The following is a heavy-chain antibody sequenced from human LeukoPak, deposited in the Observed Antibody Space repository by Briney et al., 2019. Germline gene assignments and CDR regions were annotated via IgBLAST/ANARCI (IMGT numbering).Heavy chain of an antibody. D-gene: IGHD3-22*01. CDR1: GFSFMNAW. CDR3: LRMGSSAYTLI. V-gene: IGHV3-74*01. CDR2: ISSDGSST. J-gene: IGHJ4*02. Sequence: GGSLRLSCAASGFSFMNAWMIWVRQAPGKGLEWVSRISSDGSSTSYAYSVKGRFTVSRDNAKNALYLQMNSLRAEDTAVYYCLRMGSSAYTLIWGQGTLVTVSS.